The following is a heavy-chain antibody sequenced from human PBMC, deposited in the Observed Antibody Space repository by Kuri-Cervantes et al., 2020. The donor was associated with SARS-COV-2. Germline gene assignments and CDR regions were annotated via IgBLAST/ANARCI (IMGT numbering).Heavy chain of an antibody. CDR2: ISHYSGNT. J-gene: IGHJ4*01. D-gene: IGHD2-2*02. Sequence: ASVKVSCKTSGYTFTSYGTAWVRQAPGQGLEWMGWISHYSGNTDYAQRVQDRVILTRDTSTSTTYMELRSLRSDDTAVYYCARDGTEYQLLYTPDYWGQGTLVTVSS. V-gene: IGHV1-18*01. CDR3: ARDGTEYQLLYTPDY. CDR1: GYTFTSYG.